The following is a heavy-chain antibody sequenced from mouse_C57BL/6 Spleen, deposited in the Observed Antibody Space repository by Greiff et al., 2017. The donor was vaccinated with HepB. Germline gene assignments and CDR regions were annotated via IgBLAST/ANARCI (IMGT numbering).Heavy chain of an antibody. CDR3: ARSGFITTVVGGHYFDY. CDR1: GYAFSSSW. J-gene: IGHJ2*01. Sequence: QVQLQQSGPELVKPGASVKISCKASGYAFSSSWMNWVKQRPGKGLEWIGRIYPGDGDTNYNGKSKGKATLTADKSSSTAYMQLSSLTSEDSAVYFCARSGFITTVVGGHYFDYWGQGTTLTVSS. D-gene: IGHD1-1*01. CDR2: IYPGDGDT. V-gene: IGHV1-82*01.